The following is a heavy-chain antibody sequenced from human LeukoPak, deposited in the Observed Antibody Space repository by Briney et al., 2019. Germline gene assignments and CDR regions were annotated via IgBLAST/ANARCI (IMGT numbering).Heavy chain of an antibody. Sequence: GASVKVSCKASGYTFTGYYMHWVRQAPGQGLEWMGWINPNSGGTNYAQKFQGRVTMTRDTSISTAYMELSRLRSDDTAVYYCARDSSGWYQTGAFDIWGQETMVTVSS. CDR2: INPNSGGT. CDR3: ARDSSGWYQTGAFDI. D-gene: IGHD6-19*01. CDR1: GYTFTGYY. J-gene: IGHJ3*02. V-gene: IGHV1-2*02.